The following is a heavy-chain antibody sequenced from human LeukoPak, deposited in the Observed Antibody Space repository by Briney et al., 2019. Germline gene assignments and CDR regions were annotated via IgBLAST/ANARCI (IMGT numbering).Heavy chain of an antibody. CDR2: IYYSGST. J-gene: IGHJ3*02. CDR3: ARDTGYSSWVRAFDI. CDR1: GGSIISYY. Sequence: PSETLSLTCTVYGGSIISYYWSWIPQPPAKGLEWIGYIYYSGSTNYNPYLKSRVTISVDTSKNQFSLKLSSVTAADTAVYYCARDTGYSSWVRAFDIWGQGTMVTVSS. V-gene: IGHV4-59*01. D-gene: IGHD6-19*01.